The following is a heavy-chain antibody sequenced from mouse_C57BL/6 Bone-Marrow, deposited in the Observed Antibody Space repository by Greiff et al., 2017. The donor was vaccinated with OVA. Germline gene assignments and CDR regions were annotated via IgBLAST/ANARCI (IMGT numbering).Heavy chain of an antibody. J-gene: IGHJ2*01. CDR2: ISNGGGST. Sequence: EVKLVDSGGGLVQPGGSLKLSCAASGFTFSDYYMYWVRQTPEKRLEWVAYISNGGGSTYYPDTVKGRFTISRDNAKNTLYLQMSRLKSEDTAMYYCARGDYWGQGTTLTVSS. CDR1: GFTFSDYY. CDR3: ARGDY. V-gene: IGHV5-12*01.